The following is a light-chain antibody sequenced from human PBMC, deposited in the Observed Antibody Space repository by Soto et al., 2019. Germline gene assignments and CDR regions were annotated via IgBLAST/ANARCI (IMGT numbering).Light chain of an antibody. Sequence: DIQMTQPPSSLSASVGDRVTITCRASQTISTYLNWYQQKPGKAPKLLIYAASTLQSGVPSRFSGSGSGTDFTLTINSLQPEDFATYYCQQSHGIPYTFGQGTKLEIK. V-gene: IGKV1-39*01. CDR1: QTISTY. J-gene: IGKJ2*01. CDR2: AAS. CDR3: QQSHGIPYT.